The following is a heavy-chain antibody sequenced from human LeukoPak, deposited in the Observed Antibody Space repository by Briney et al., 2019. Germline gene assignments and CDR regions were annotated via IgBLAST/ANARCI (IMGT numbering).Heavy chain of an antibody. V-gene: IGHV4-59*01. D-gene: IGHD5-18*01. J-gene: IGHJ4*02. CDR1: GGSISSYH. CDR2: IYYSGST. Sequence: SETLSLTCTVSGGSISSYHWSWIRQPPGKGLEWIGYIYYSGSTNYNPSLKSRVTISVDTSKNQVSLKVSSVTAADTAVYYCARDYWSGYSYGYFGYWGQGTLVTVSS. CDR3: ARDYWSGYSYGYFGY.